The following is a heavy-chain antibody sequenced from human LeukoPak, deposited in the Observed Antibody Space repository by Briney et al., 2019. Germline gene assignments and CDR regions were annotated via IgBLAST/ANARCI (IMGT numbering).Heavy chain of an antibody. J-gene: IGHJ5*02. CDR2: FDPEDGET. D-gene: IGHD1-1*01. CDR3: ATESLERRGSWFDP. CDR1: GYTLTELS. Sequence: GASVKVSCKVSGYTLTELSMHWERQAPGKGLEWMGGFDPEDGETIYAQKFQGRVTMTEDTSTDTAYMELSSLRSEDTAVYYCATESLERRGSWFDPWGQGTLVTVSS. V-gene: IGHV1-24*01.